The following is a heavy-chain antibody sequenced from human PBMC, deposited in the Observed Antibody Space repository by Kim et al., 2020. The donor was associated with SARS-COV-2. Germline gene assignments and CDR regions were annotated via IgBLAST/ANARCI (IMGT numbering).Heavy chain of an antibody. J-gene: IGHJ6*02. CDR3: AREPRGSSWYGRKRDGMDV. V-gene: IGHV3-53*01. CDR1: GFTVSSNY. CDR2: IYSGGST. D-gene: IGHD6-13*01. Sequence: GGSLRLSCAASGFTVSSNYMSWVRQAPGKGLEWVSVIYSGGSTYYADSVKGRFTISRDNSKNTLYLQMNSLRAEDTAVYYCAREPRGSSWYGRKRDGMDVWGQGTTVTVSS.